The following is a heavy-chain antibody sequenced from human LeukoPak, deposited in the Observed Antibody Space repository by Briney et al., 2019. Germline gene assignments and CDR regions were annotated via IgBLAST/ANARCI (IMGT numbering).Heavy chain of an antibody. D-gene: IGHD6-19*01. CDR2: SSPNSGGT. CDR1: GYTFTGYY. V-gene: IGHV1-2*02. J-gene: IGHJ4*02. CDR3: AGGMYSSGWYGSFDY. Sequence: ASVKVSCKASGYTFTGYYIHWVRQAPGQGLEWMGWSSPNSGGTNYAQKFQGRVTMTRDTYISTAYMEVSRLTSDDTAVYYCAGGMYSSGWYGSFDYWGQGTLVTVSS.